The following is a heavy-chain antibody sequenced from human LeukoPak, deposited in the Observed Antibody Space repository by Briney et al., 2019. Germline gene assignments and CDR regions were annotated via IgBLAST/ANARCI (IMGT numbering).Heavy chain of an antibody. CDR3: AKGYCSSTSCYYYYGMDV. V-gene: IGHV3-9*01. Sequence: GRSLRLSCAASGFTFDDYAMHWVRQAPGKGLEWVSGISWNSGSIGYADSVKGRFTISRDNAKNFLYLQMNSLRAEDTALYYCAKGYCSSTSCYYYYGMDVWGQGTTVTVSS. D-gene: IGHD2-2*01. CDR2: ISWNSGSI. CDR1: GFTFDDYA. J-gene: IGHJ6*02.